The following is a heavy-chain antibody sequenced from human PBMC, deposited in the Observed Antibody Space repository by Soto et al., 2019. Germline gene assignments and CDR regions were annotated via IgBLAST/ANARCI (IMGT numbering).Heavy chain of an antibody. V-gene: IGHV3-23*01. J-gene: IGHJ4*02. CDR1: GFTFSSYA. Sequence: GGSLRLSCAASGFTFSSYAMSWVRQAPGKGLEWVSAISGSGGSTYYADSVKGRFTISRDNSKNTLYLQMKSLRAEDTAVYYCAKDYGDYDGYFDYWGQGTLVTVSS. CDR2: ISGSGGST. CDR3: AKDYGDYDGYFDY. D-gene: IGHD4-17*01.